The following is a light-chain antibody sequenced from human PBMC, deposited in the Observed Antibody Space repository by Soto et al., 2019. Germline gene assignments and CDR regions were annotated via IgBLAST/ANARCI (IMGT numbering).Light chain of an antibody. CDR3: QQSGISGIT. V-gene: IGKV3-20*01. J-gene: IGKJ5*01. Sequence: GVNQSLGTLSLSPRERATLSCGASQTLKSYSLAWYQQKAGQAPRLLIYGTSTRATGIPDRFSGSGSGTDFALTISRLEPEDFAVYYCQQSGISGITFGQGTRLEIK. CDR1: QTLKSYS. CDR2: GTS.